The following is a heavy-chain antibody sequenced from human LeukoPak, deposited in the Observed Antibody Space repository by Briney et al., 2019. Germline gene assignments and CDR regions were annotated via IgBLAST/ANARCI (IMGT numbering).Heavy chain of an antibody. J-gene: IGHJ3*02. CDR3: AGEGGMAEAAFDI. CDR2: TYYRSKWKK. Sequence: SQTLSLTCDISGDSVSSNSAAWNWIRQSPSRGLEWLGRTYYRSKWKKDYAVSVKSRITINPDTSKNQFSLQLNSVTPEDTAVYYCAGEGGMAEAAFDIWGQGTMVTVSS. D-gene: IGHD6-13*01. CDR1: GDSVSSNSAA. V-gene: IGHV6-1*01.